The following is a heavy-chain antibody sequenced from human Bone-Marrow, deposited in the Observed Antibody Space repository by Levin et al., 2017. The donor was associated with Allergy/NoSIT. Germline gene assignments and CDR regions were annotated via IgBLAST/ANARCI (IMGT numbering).Heavy chain of an antibody. CDR1: GFTFSNYW. V-gene: IGHV3-74*01. J-gene: IGHJ4*02. CDR2: ISGDGSTT. CDR3: ARGLRELPRSTVDY. Sequence: PGGSLRLSCAASGFTFSNYWMHWVRQAPGKGLVSISRISGDGSTTTYADSVKGRFTVSRDTGKNTLYLQLNSLRADDTAVYYCARGLRELPRSTVDYWGQGTLVTVSS. D-gene: IGHD2-15*01.